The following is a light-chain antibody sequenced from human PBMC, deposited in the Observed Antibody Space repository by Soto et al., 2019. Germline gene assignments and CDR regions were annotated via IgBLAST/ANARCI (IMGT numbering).Light chain of an antibody. J-gene: IGKJ3*01. Sequence: DIQMTQSPSSLSASVGDRGTITCRASQSISSYLNWYQQKPGKAPKLLIYAASSLQSGVPSRFSGSGSGTDFTLTISSLQSEDFATDYCQQSYSTLLFTFGPGTKVDIK. CDR3: QQSYSTLLFT. CDR1: QSISSY. V-gene: IGKV1-39*01. CDR2: AAS.